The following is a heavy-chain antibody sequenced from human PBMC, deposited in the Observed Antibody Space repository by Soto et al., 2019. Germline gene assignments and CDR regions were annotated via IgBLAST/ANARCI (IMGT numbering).Heavy chain of an antibody. CDR1: GGSVSSGSYY. CDR3: ERDNVWAEDQNSFDP. V-gene: IGHV4-61*01. J-gene: IGHJ5*02. CDR2: IYYSGST. Sequence: SETLSLTCTVSGGSVSSGSYYWSWIRQPPGKGLEWIGYIYYSGSTNYNPSLKSRVTISVDTSKNQFSLKLSSVTAADTAVYYCERDNVWAEDQNSFDPWGQGTLVTVSS. D-gene: IGHD1-26*01.